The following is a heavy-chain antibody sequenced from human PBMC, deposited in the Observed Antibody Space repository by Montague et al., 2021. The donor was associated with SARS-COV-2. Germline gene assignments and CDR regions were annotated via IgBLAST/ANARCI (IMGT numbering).Heavy chain of an antibody. CDR1: GFTFSNFG. D-gene: IGHD3-22*01. CDR3: ANIPGYYVSSCFYSDV. Sequence: SLRLSCAASGFTFSNFGIHWVRQAPGKGLEWVSVISYDGDNKYYADSVKGRFTISRDNSKNTLYLQMNNLRAEDTAVYYCANIPGYYVSSCFYSDVWGHGTMVTVSS. J-gene: IGHJ6*02. CDR2: ISYDGDNK. V-gene: IGHV3-30*04.